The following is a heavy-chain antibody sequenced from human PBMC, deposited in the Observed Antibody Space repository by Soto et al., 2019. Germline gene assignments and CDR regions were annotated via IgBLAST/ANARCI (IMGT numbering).Heavy chain of an antibody. Sequence: QVQLQQWGAEVLKPSETLSLTCVVNGGSFSGYYWSWIRQSPGKGLEWIGEINDSGITDSNPSLGSRVTISVAMSKNQYSLTLTSGTAADSAVYHCARGRSSVPDRRGIGYYGLDVWGQGTTVTVSS. J-gene: IGHJ6*02. CDR2: INDSGIT. CDR1: GGSFSGYY. D-gene: IGHD6-6*01. CDR3: ARGRSSVPDRRGIGYYGLDV. V-gene: IGHV4-34*01.